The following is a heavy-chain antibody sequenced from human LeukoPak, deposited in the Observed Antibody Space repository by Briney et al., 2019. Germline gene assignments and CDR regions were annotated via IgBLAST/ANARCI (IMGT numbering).Heavy chain of an antibody. CDR2: VYYTGSS. D-gene: IGHD4-17*01. V-gene: IGHV4-59*01. J-gene: IGHJ4*02. CDR1: GDSISSSY. CDR3: ARTLYGDRFDY. Sequence: PSETLSLTCTVSGDSISSSYWSWIRQPPGKGLEWIGYVYYTGSSYYNPSLKSRVTISVDTSKNQFSLKLSSVTAADTAVYYCARTLYGDRFDYWGQGTLVTVSS.